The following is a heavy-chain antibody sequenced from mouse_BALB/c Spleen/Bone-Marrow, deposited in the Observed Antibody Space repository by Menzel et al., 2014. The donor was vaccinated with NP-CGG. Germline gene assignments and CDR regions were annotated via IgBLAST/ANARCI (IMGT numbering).Heavy chain of an antibody. J-gene: IGHJ2*01. CDR1: GFNIKDTY. CDR2: IDPANGNT. V-gene: IGHV14-3*02. CDR3: ARYYYGTLLDY. D-gene: IGHD1-1*01. Sequence: VQLQQSGAGLVKSGASVKLSCTASGFNIKDTYMHWVKQRPEQGLEWIGRIDPANGNTKYDPKFQGKATVTADTSTNTASLQLSSLTSEDTAVYYCARYYYGTLLDYWGQGTTLTVSS.